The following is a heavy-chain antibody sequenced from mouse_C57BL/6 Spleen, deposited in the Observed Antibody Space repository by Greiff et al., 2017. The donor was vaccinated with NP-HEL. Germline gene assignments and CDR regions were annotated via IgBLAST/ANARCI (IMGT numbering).Heavy chain of an antibody. D-gene: IGHD2-2*01. CDR2: INYDGSST. CDR1: GFTFSDYY. J-gene: IGHJ2*01. Sequence: EVKLVESEGGLVQPGSSMKLSCTASGFTFSDYYMAWVRQVPEKGLEWVANINYDGSSTYYLDSLKSRFIISRDNAKNILYLQMSSLKSEDTATYYCAREGYGYDGYYFDYWGQGTTLTVSS. CDR3: AREGYGYDGYYFDY. V-gene: IGHV5-16*01.